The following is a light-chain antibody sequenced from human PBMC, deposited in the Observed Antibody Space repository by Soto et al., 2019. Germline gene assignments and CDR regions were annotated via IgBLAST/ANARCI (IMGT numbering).Light chain of an antibody. Sequence: QSPLTQPASVSGSPGRSITISCTGTSSDIGGYNYVSWYQQHPGKAPKLIIFEVSDRPSGVSNRFSGSKSGNTASLTISGLQAEDEADYYCVSYTSIITFYVFGTGTKVTVL. J-gene: IGLJ1*01. V-gene: IGLV2-14*01. CDR1: SSDIGGYNY. CDR2: EVS. CDR3: VSYTSIITFYV.